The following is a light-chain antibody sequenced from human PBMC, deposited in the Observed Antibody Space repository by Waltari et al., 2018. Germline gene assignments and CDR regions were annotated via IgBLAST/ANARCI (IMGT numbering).Light chain of an antibody. CDR1: LTVSSK. CDR2: GAS. V-gene: IGKV3-15*01. J-gene: IGKJ1*01. CDR3: QQYNNWSRT. Sequence: EIVMTQSPATLSVSPGERATLSCRASLTVSSKLAWYQQKPGQAPRLLIDGASTRATGVPARFSGSGSGTEFTLTISSLQSEDFAVYYCQQYNNWSRTFGQGTKVEIK.